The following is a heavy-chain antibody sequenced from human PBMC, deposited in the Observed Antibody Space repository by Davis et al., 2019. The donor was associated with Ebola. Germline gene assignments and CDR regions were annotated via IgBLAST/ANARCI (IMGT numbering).Heavy chain of an antibody. CDR3: ARDIGYSNGWPDYYYYGMDV. V-gene: IGHV3-30*04. J-gene: IGHJ6*02. CDR2: VSYDGRNK. CDR1: GFTFSSYA. D-gene: IGHD6-19*01. Sequence: PGGSLRLSCAASGFTFSSYAMHWVRQAPGKGLEWVAVVSYDGRNKYYVDSVKGRFTVSRDNSRNTLNLQMNSLRAEDTAVYYCARDIGYSNGWPDYYYYGMDVWGQGTTVTVTS.